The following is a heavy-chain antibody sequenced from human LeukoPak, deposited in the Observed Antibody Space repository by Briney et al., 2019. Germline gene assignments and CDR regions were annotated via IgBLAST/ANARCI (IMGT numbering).Heavy chain of an antibody. V-gene: IGHV3-23*01. CDR2: ISGFGGST. CDR3: ARRSGSSWSSFDY. J-gene: IGHJ4*02. D-gene: IGHD6-13*01. Sequence: PGGSLRLSCAASGFTFSSYAKSWVRQAPGKGLEWVSGISGFGGSTYYVPSVKGRLTISRDNFGNMLYLHLDSLRVEDTAIYYCARRSGSSWSSFDYWGQGALVTVSS. CDR1: GFTFSSYA.